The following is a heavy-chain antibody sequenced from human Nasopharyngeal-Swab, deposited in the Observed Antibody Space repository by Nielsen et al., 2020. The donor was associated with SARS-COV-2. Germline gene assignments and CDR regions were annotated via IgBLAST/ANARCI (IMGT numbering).Heavy chain of an antibody. J-gene: IGHJ4*02. V-gene: IGHV3-30-3*01. Sequence: VRQAPGKGLEWVAVISYDGSNKYYADSVKGRFTISRDNSKNTLYLQMNSLRAEDTAVYYCARARTVWGAVVVPAAISAHWGQGTLVTVSS. CDR3: ARARTVWGAVVVPAAISAH. CDR2: ISYDGSNK. D-gene: IGHD2-2*01.